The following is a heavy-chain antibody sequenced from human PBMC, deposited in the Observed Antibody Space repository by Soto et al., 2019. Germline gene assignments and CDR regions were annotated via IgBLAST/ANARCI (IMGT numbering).Heavy chain of an antibody. CDR1: GFTFSIYA. Sequence: PGGSLRLSCAASGFTFSIYAMSWVRQVPGKGLEWVSTISGIGGTSYADFVRGRFTISRDNSKNTLSLKMNSLRADDTAMYYCAKDAPGSGWLSDYWGQGTLVTVSS. J-gene: IGHJ4*02. CDR2: ISGIGGT. D-gene: IGHD3-22*01. V-gene: IGHV3-23*01. CDR3: AKDAPGSGWLSDY.